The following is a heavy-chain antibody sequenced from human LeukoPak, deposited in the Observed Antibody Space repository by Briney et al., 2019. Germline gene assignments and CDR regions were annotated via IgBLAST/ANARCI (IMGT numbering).Heavy chain of an antibody. J-gene: IGHJ4*02. CDR1: GFPVSSNY. Sequence: GGSLRLSCAASGFPVSSNYISWVRQAPGKGLEWLSVMYSNGTTHYADSVKGRFTISRDNSKNTLYLQMNSLRAEDTAVYYCAKDFGEYSSGYYPTLDWGQGTLVTVSS. V-gene: IGHV3-66*03. CDR2: MYSNGTT. CDR3: AKDFGEYSSGYYPTLD. D-gene: IGHD3-22*01.